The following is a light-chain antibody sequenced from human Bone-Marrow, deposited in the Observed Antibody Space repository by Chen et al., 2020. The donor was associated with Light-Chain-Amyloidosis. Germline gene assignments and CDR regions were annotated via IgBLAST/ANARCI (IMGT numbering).Light chain of an antibody. V-gene: IGKV1-39*01. J-gene: IGKJ1*01. CDR1: QSIRSY. CDR2: AAS. CDR3: QESYTFPWT. Sequence: DIQMTQSPSSVSAAVGDRVTITCRESQSIRSYLNWYQQKPGKAPKVLISAASSLQSGVPGRFTGSGSGTDFPLTISGVQPEDFSTYYCQESYTFPWTFGQGTRVEVK.